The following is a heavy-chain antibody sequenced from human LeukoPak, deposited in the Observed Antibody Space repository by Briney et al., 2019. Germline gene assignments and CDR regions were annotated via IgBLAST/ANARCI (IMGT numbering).Heavy chain of an antibody. CDR2: MYTSGNT. J-gene: IGHJ4*02. V-gene: IGHV4-4*07. CDR3: VREDSSTYHPFDY. D-gene: IGHD2/OR15-2a*01. Sequence: SETLSLTCSVSGGSITNYYWNWIRQPAGKGLEWNGRMYTSGNTNENPSLKNRITMSLDMSKNQFSLKLRSVTAADTAVYYCVREDSSTYHPFDYWGQGALVTVSS. CDR1: GGSITNYY.